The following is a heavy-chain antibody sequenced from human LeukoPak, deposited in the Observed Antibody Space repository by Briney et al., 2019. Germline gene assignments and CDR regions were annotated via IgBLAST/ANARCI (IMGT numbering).Heavy chain of an antibody. D-gene: IGHD3-3*01. CDR1: GFTFSSYA. CDR3: AHHGGGTIRIAAFDI. CDR2: ISGSGDST. J-gene: IGHJ3*02. V-gene: IGHV3-23*01. Sequence: GGTLRLSCADSGFTFSSYAMSWVRQAPGKGLEWVSVISGSGDSTYYADSVKGRFTISRDNSKNTLYLQLNSLRAEDTAIYYCAHHGGGTIRIAAFDIWGQGTMVTVPS.